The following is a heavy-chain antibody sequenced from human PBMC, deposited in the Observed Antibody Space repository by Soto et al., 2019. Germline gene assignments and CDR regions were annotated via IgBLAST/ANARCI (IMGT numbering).Heavy chain of an antibody. CDR3: ARHPSEHYYYYMDV. CDR2: IYYSGST. J-gene: IGHJ6*03. V-gene: IGHV4-39*01. Sequence: SETLSLTCPVSGGYISSSSYYWGWIRQPPGKGLEWIGSIYYSGSTYYNPSLKSRVTISVDTSKNQFSLKLSSVTAADTAVYYCARHPSEHYYYYMDVWGKGTTVTVSS. CDR1: GGYISSSSYY.